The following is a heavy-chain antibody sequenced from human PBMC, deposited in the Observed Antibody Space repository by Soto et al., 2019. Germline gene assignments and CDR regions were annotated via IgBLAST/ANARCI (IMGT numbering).Heavy chain of an antibody. CDR3: ARPYCDATSCFTDWLDP. CDR2: VNPKSGST. D-gene: IGHD2-21*01. CDR1: GYDFTTYD. V-gene: IGHV1-8*01. Sequence: QVQLVQSGAEVKKPGASVKVSCQASGYDFTTYDIHWVRQAAGQGLEWMGWVNPKSGSTDYARKFRGRVSMTSNTSISTAYMQLSALTSEDTGVYYCARPYCDATSCFTDWLDPWGPGTVVTVSS. J-gene: IGHJ5*02.